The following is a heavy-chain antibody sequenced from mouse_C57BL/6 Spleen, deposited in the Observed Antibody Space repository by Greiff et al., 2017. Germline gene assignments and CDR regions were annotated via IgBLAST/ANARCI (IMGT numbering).Heavy chain of an antibody. CDR3: ALRYDYSVEYYSIDY. J-gene: IGHJ4*01. CDR2: IYWDDDK. V-gene: IGHV8-12*01. D-gene: IGHD2-4*01. CDR1: GFSLSTSGMG. Sequence: QVTLKESGPGILQPSQTLSLTCSFSGFSLSTSGMGVSWIRQPSGKGLEWLAHIYWDDDKRNNTSLKSRLTISKATSRKQVFLKITSVDTADTATYDCALRYDYSVEYYSIDYWGQGTTVTVSS.